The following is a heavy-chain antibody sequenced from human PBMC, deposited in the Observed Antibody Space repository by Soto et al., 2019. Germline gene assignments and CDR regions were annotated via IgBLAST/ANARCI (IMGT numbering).Heavy chain of an antibody. Sequence: GGSLRLSCAASGFTFSSYTMHWVRQAPGKGLEWVAVMSYDGGSKSYADSVKGRFTISRDDSIKTLYLQLDSLRAEDTALYYCARSYTISWSYAFDLWGQGTMVTVSS. D-gene: IGHD6-19*01. CDR1: GFTFSSYT. CDR3: ARSYTISWSYAFDL. V-gene: IGHV3-30-3*01. J-gene: IGHJ3*01. CDR2: MSYDGGSK.